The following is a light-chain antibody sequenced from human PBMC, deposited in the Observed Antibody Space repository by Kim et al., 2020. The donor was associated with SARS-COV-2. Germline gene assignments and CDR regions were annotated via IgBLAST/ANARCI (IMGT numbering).Light chain of an antibody. V-gene: IGKV1-5*03. CDR3: QQNGTHST. CDR2: KSS. Sequence: ESVDDTVTNYGRASQSVVLWLAWYQHKQGQVPKVLMDKSSQIHPGFPLRFVGGGSGTHFTLTITSLQPSDFAVYYCQQNGTHSTFGPGTKVDIK. CDR1: QSVVLW. J-gene: IGKJ1*01.